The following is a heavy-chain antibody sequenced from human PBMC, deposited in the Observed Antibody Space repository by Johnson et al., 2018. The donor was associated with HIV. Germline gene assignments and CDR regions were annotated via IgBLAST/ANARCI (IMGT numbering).Heavy chain of an antibody. CDR1: GFTFSSYG. CDR3: AKGTTVVTPELAFDI. D-gene: IGHD4-23*01. V-gene: IGHV3-30*02. CDR2: IRYDGSNK. Sequence: QVQLVESGGGVVQPGGSLRLSCAASGFTFSSYGMHWVRQAPGKGLAWVAFIRYDGSNKYYADSVKGRFTISRDNSKNTLYLQMNSLGAEDTAVYYCAKGTTVVTPELAFDIWGQGTMVTVSS. J-gene: IGHJ3*02.